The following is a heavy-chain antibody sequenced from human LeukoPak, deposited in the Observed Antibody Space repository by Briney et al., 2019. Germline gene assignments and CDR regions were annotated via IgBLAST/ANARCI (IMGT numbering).Heavy chain of an antibody. Sequence: GGSLRLSCAASGFTFSSYWMHWVRQAPGKGLVWVSRINSDGSSTSYADSVKGRFTISRDNAKNSLYLQMNSLRAEDTAVYYCAREIVMGANGCDYWGQGTLVTVSS. CDR2: INSDGSST. J-gene: IGHJ4*02. CDR1: GFTFSSYW. D-gene: IGHD1-26*01. CDR3: AREIVMGANGCDY. V-gene: IGHV3-74*01.